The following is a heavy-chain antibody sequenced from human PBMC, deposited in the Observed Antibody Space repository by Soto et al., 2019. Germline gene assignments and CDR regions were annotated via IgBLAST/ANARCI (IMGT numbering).Heavy chain of an antibody. J-gene: IGHJ4*02. V-gene: IGHV3-48*03. CDR3: TRAAWFPYLSFY. CDR2: ISSSGSTA. Sequence: GSLRLSCAASGFTFSRFELHWVRQAPGKGLEGISYISSSGSTAYYASSVEGRFTISRDNANNSVYLQMDSLRAEDTALYYCTRAAWFPYLSFYWGQGALVTVSS. CDR1: GFTFSRFE. D-gene: IGHD3-10*01.